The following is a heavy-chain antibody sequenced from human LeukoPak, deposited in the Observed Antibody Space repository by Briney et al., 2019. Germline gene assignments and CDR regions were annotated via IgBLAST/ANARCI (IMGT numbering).Heavy chain of an antibody. J-gene: IGHJ5*02. V-gene: IGHV1-69*06. CDR2: IIPIFGTA. CDR3: ARDLTCSSTSCRPNWFDP. Sequence: PWASVKVSCKASGGTFSSYAISWVRQAPGQGLEWMGGIIPIFGTANYAQKFQGRVTITADKSTSTAYMGLSSLRSEDTAVYYCARDLTCSSTSCRPNWFDPWGQGTLVTVSS. D-gene: IGHD2-2*01. CDR1: GGTFSSYA.